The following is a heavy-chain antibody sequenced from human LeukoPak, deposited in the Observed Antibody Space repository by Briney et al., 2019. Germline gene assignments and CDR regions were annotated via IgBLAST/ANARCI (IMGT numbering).Heavy chain of an antibody. V-gene: IGHV1-8*01. J-gene: IGHJ6*02. CDR3: VRCGAKTREYYYYGMDV. Sequence: GSSVKVSCKASGYTFTSYDINWVRQATGQGLEWMGWMNPNSGNTGYAQKFQGRVTMTRNTSISTAYMELSSLRSEDTAVYYCVRCGAKTREYYYYGMDVWGQGTTFTVSS. CDR1: GYTFTSYD. CDR2: MNPNSGNT. D-gene: IGHD2-21*01.